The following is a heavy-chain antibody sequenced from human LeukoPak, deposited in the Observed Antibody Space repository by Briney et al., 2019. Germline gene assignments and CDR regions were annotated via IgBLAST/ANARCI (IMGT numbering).Heavy chain of an antibody. CDR1: GFTFSTYA. V-gene: IGHV3-30*01. CDR3: AREGWNYVFDY. Sequence: GGSLRLSCAASGFTFSTYAMHWARQAPGKGLEWVAGISFDGRNEYYADSVKGRFTISRDNSKNTLYLQMNSLRGEDTAVYSCAREGWNYVFDYWGQGTLVTVSS. D-gene: IGHD1-7*01. J-gene: IGHJ4*02. CDR2: ISFDGRNE.